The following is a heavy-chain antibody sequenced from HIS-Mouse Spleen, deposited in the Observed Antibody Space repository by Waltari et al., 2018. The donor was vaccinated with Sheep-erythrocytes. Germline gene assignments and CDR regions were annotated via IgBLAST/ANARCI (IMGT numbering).Heavy chain of an antibody. CDR2: IYYSGST. J-gene: IGHJ4*02. CDR1: GGSISSRSYY. V-gene: IGHV4-39*07. Sequence: QLQLQESGPGLVKPSETLSLTCTVSGGSISSRSYYWGWIRQPPGKGLEWIGSIYYSGSTYYNPSLKSRVTISVDTSKNQFSLKLSSVTAADTAVYYCARERFQHFDYWGQGTLVTVSS. CDR3: ARERFQHFDY.